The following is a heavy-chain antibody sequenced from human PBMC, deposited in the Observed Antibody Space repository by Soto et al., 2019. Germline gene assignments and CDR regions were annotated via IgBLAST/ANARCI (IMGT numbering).Heavy chain of an antibody. Sequence: QVQLQESGPGLVKPSQTLSLTCTVSGGSISSGGYYWSWIRQHPGKGLEWIGYIYYSGSTYSNPSLKSRVTTSVDTSKNQFSLKLSSVTAADTAVYYCARVRYCSGGSCYPRFDPWGQGTLVTVSS. CDR2: IYYSGST. CDR1: GGSISSGGYY. CDR3: ARVRYCSGGSCYPRFDP. V-gene: IGHV4-31*03. J-gene: IGHJ5*02. D-gene: IGHD2-15*01.